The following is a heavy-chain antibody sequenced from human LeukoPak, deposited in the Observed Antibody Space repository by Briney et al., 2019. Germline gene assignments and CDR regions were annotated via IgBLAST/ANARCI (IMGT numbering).Heavy chain of an antibody. Sequence: SETLSLICTVSGGSISSYYWSWIRQPPGKGLEWIGYIYYSGSTNYNPSLKSRVTISVDTSKNQFSLKLSSVTAADTAVYYCARHRGYSSGWYDLDAFDIWGQGTMVTVSS. D-gene: IGHD6-19*01. CDR3: ARHRGYSSGWYDLDAFDI. J-gene: IGHJ3*02. CDR2: IYYSGST. CDR1: GGSISSYY. V-gene: IGHV4-59*08.